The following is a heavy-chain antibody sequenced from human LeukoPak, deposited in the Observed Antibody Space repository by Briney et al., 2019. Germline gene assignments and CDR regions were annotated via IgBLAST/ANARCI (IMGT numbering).Heavy chain of an antibody. Sequence: QPPGKXLEWIGRFSYRGSTSYYPSLKSRVTISVDPSNNQFSLKLTSVPAADTAVYYCASRNDILTGYVFDFWGQGTLVTVSS. D-gene: IGHD3-9*01. J-gene: IGHJ4*02. V-gene: IGHV4-39*01. CDR2: FSYRGST. CDR3: ASRNDILTGYVFDF.